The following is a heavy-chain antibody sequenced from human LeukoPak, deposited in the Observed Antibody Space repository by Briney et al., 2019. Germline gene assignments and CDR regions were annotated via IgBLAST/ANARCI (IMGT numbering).Heavy chain of an antibody. CDR2: ISYDGSNK. CDR1: GFTFSSYA. J-gene: IGHJ4*02. V-gene: IGHV3-30-3*01. D-gene: IGHD4-17*01. CDR3: ARTIGTVTTEDFDY. Sequence: PGRSLRLSCAASGFTFSSYAMHWVRQAPGKGLEWVAVISYDGSNKYYADSVKGRFTISRDNSKNTLYLQMNSLRAEDTAVYYCARTIGTVTTEDFDYWGQGTLVTVSS.